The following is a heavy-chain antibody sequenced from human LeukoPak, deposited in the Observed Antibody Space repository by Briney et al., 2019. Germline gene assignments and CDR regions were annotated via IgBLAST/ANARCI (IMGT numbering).Heavy chain of an antibody. CDR3: AKGSSSWYAGFCDY. J-gene: IGHJ4*02. V-gene: IGHV3-23*01. CDR2: ISGSGGTT. CDR1: GFTFNNYA. Sequence: GGSLRLSCAASGFTFNNYAMNWVRQAPGKGLEWVSVISGSGGTTYYADSVKGRFTISRDSSKNTLYLQMNSLRAEDTAVYYCAKGSSSWYAGFCDYWGQGTLVTVSS. D-gene: IGHD6-13*01.